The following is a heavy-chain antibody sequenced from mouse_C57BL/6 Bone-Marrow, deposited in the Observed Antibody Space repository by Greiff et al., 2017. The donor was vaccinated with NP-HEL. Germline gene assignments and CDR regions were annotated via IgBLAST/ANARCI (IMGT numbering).Heavy chain of an antibody. CDR1: AVDFSRYW. CDR3: ASGNYDVLAY. D-gene: IGHD2-1*01. CDR2: INPDSSTI. Sequence: AAAAVDFSRYWMSWVRRAPGKGLEWIGEINPDSSTINYAPSLKDKFIISRDNAKNTLYLQMSKVRSEDTALYYCASGNYDVLAYWGQGTLVTVSA. J-gene: IGHJ3*01. V-gene: IGHV4-1*01.